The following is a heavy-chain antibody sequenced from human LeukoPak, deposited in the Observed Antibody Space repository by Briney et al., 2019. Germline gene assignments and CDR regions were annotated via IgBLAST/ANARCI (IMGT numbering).Heavy chain of an antibody. Sequence: GESLKISCKGSGYSFTSYWISWVRQMPGKGLEWMGSIDPSDSYTNYSPSFQGHVTISADKSISTAYLQWSSLKASDTATYYCARPMAGSGGYYYYDMDVWGRGTTVTVSS. J-gene: IGHJ6*02. V-gene: IGHV5-10-1*01. CDR2: IDPSDSYT. D-gene: IGHD2-8*01. CDR3: ARPMAGSGGYYYYDMDV. CDR1: GYSFTSYW.